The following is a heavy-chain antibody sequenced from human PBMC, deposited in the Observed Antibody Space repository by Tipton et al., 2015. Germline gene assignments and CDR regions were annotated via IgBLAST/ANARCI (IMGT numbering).Heavy chain of an antibody. V-gene: IGHV3-30*03. J-gene: IGHJ4*02. CDR3: ARDRTSEWEPSPGY. D-gene: IGHD1-26*01. CDR2: ISSDGTAK. CDR1: GFTLDTYG. Sequence: SLRLSCAASGFTLDTYGMHWVRQAPGNGLEWLAVISSDGTAKYYADSVKGRFTISRDNSKNTVYLQMNSLRGEDTAVYYCARDRTSEWEPSPGYWGQGTLVTVSS.